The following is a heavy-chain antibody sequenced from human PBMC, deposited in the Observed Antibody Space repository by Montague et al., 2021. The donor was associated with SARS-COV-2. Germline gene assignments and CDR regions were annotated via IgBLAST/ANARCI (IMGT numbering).Heavy chain of an antibody. CDR2: IYDSGST. V-gene: IGHV4-61*01. CDR3: VKGSGYP. CDR1: GDSVISDKYY. J-gene: IGHJ5*02. D-gene: IGHD3-22*01. Sequence: SETLSLTCTVTGDSVISDKYYWSWIRQPPGKGLEWIGFIYDSGSTSYNPSLHSRVTITIDTSKNQFSLNLMSATPVDTAVYYCVKGSGYPWGQGTLVTVSS.